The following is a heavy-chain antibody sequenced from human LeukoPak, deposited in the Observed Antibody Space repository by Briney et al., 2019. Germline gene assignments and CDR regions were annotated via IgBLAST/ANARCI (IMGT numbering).Heavy chain of an antibody. J-gene: IGHJ1*01. V-gene: IGHV3-9*03. CDR3: AKAPMATITSVYFQH. CDR2: ISWNSGSI. Sequence: GRSLRLSCAASGFTFDDYAMHWVRQAPGKGLEWVSGISWNSGSIGYADSVKGRFTISRDNAKNSLYLQMNSLRAEDMALYYCAKAPMATITSVYFQHWGQGTLSPSPQ. CDR1: GFTFDDYA. D-gene: IGHD5-24*01.